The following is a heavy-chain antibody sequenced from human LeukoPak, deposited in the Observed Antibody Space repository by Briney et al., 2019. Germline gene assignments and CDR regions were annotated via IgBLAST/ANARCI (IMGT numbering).Heavy chain of an antibody. CDR3: ATVSYVLLGGWFDP. J-gene: IGHJ5*02. D-gene: IGHD3-10*02. Sequence: SETLSLTCAVYGGSFSGYYWSWIRQPPGKGLEWIGYIYYSGSTYYNPSLKSRVTISVDTSKNQFSLKLSSVTAADTAVYYCATVSYVLLGGWFDPWGQGTLVTVSS. CDR1: GGSFSGYY. V-gene: IGHV4-59*06. CDR2: IYYSGST.